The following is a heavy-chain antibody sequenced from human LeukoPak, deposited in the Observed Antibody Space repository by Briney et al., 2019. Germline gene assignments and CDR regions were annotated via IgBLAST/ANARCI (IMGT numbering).Heavy chain of an antibody. D-gene: IGHD3-22*01. V-gene: IGHV4-61*02. Sequence: SETLSLTCTVSGGSTSSGSYYWSWIRQPAGKGLEWLGRIYASGSTNYNPSLKSRVTMSVDTSKNQFSLKLSSVTAADTAVYYCARDRYYYDSSGSALDYWGQGTLVTVSS. CDR2: IYASGST. J-gene: IGHJ4*02. CDR1: GGSTSSGSYY. CDR3: ARDRYYYDSSGSALDY.